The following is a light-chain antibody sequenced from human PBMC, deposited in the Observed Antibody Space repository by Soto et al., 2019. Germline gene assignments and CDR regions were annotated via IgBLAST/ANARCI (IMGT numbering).Light chain of an antibody. CDR1: QSVSNNY. CDR2: GAS. J-gene: IGKJ1*01. CDR3: QQYSTYTPRT. Sequence: EIVLTQSPGTLSLSPGERATLSCRASQSVSNNYLAWYQQKPGQAPRLLIYGASNMASGIPDRFSGSGSGTDFTLTISSLQPDDFATYYCQQYSTYTPRTFGQGTKVDIK. V-gene: IGKV3-20*01.